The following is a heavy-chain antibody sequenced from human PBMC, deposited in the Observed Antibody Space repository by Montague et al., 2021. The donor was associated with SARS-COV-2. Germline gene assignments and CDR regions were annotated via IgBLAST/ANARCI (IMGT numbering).Heavy chain of an antibody. CDR1: GDSVSRNSAA. V-gene: IGHV6-1*01. Sequence: CAISGDSVSRNSAAWNWIRQSPSRGLEWLGRTYYRSKWYNDYAESAKSRITIDPDTSKHQFSLHLNSVTPEDTAVYYCARIPVGSKYYFDFWGQGTLVTVSS. CDR3: ARIPVGSKYYFDF. D-gene: IGHD2-2*01. J-gene: IGHJ4*02. CDR2: TYYRSKWYN.